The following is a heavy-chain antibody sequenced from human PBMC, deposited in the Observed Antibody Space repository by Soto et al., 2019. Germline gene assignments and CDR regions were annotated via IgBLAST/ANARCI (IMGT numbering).Heavy chain of an antibody. J-gene: IGHJ3*02. CDR2: IYHSGNT. CDR3: ASFVGGAFDI. D-gene: IGHD1-26*01. Sequence: QVQLQQWGAGLLKPSETLSLTCAVYGGSFSGYYWSWIRQPPGKGLEWIGDIYHSGNTNYNPSLKSRVTISVDTSKNQFFLKLSSVTAADTAVYFCASFVGGAFDIWGQGTVVTVSS. CDR1: GGSFSGYY. V-gene: IGHV4-34*01.